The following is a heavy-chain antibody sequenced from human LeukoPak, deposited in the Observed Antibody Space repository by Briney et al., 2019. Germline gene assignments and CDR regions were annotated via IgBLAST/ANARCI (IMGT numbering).Heavy chain of an antibody. CDR3: ARDRYNYMDV. CDR1: GGSVSSSNYY. CDR2: IYYSGST. Sequence: PSETLSLTCTVSGGSVSSSNYYWGWIRQPPGKGLEWIGNIYYSGSTYYNPSLKSRVTMSVDTSKNQFSLKLSSVTAADTAVYYCARDRYNYMDVWGKGTTVTISS. J-gene: IGHJ6*03. D-gene: IGHD3-16*02. V-gene: IGHV4-39*07.